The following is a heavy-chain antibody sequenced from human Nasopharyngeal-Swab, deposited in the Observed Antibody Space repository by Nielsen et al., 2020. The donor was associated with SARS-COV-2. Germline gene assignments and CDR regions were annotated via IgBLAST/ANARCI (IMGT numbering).Heavy chain of an antibody. CDR3: AKDRQWLAIEY. Sequence: GESLKISCAASGFTFSSYAMSWVRQAPGKGLEWVSIISGSGDTTYYADSVKDRFTISRDNSKNTLYLQTNSLRAEDTAVYYCAKDRQWLAIEYWGQGILVAVSS. CDR1: GFTFSSYA. D-gene: IGHD6-19*01. CDR2: ISGSGDTT. J-gene: IGHJ4*02. V-gene: IGHV3-23*01.